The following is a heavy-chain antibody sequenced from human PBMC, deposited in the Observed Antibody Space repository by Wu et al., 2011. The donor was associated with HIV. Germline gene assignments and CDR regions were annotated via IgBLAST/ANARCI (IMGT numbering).Heavy chain of an antibody. Sequence: VKKPGASVKVSCKVSGYTLTELSMHWVRQAPGQGLEWMGIINPSGGSTSYAQKFQGRVTMTRDTSTSTVYMELSSLRSEDTAVYYCARDSLSRPGESGVYFDYWGQGTLVTVSS. CDR3: ARDSLSRPGESGVYFDY. CDR1: GYTLTELS. J-gene: IGHJ4*02. CDR2: INPSGGST. D-gene: IGHD7-27*01. V-gene: IGHV1-46*01.